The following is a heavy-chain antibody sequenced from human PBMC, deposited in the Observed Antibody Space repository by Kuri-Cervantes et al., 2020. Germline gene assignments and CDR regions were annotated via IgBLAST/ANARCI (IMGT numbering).Heavy chain of an antibody. CDR2: ISAYNGNT. CDR3: AREGRGGNYYMDV. Sequence: ASVKVSCKASGYTFTSYAMHWVRQAPGQRLEWMGWISAYNGNTNYAQKLQGRVTMTTDTSTSTAYMELRSLRSDDTAVYYCAREGRGGNYYMDVWGKGTTVTVSS. V-gene: IGHV1-18*01. J-gene: IGHJ6*03. CDR1: GYTFTSYA.